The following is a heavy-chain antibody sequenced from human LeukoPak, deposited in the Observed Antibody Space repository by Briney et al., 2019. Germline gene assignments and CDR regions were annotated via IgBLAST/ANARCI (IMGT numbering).Heavy chain of an antibody. Sequence: KASETLSLTCTVSGGSISSSSYYWGWIRQPPGKGLEWIGSIYYSGSTYYNPSLKSRVTISVDTSKYQFSLKLSSVTAADTAVYYCARITVVTTGSAFDIWGQGTMVTVSS. V-gene: IGHV4-39*07. CDR2: IYYSGST. CDR3: ARITVVTTGSAFDI. D-gene: IGHD4-23*01. CDR1: GGSISSSSYY. J-gene: IGHJ3*02.